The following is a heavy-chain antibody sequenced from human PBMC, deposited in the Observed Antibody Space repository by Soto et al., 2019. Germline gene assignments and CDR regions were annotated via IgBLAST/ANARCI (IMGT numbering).Heavy chain of an antibody. Sequence: VESLKISCQASGYSFTAYWITWVRQMPGKGLEWMAKIDPSDSYVDYSPSFRGHVTFSVDRSITTVYLQWNSLKASDSAMYFCTRRASSSFYHFDLWGQGALVTVSS. CDR2: IDPSDSYV. V-gene: IGHV5-10-1*01. J-gene: IGHJ4*02. CDR3: TRRASSSFYHFDL. CDR1: GYSFTAYW. D-gene: IGHD2-2*01.